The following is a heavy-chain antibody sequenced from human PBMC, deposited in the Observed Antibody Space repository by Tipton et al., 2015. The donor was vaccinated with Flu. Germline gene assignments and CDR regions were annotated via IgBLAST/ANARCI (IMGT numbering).Heavy chain of an antibody. CDR2: IYYSGST. D-gene: IGHD5-12*01. CDR1: GGSISSSSYY. J-gene: IGHJ4*02. Sequence: LSCTVSGGSISSSSYYWGWIRQPPGKGLEWIGSIYYSGSTYYNPSLKSRVTISVDTSKNQFSLKLSSVTAADTAVYYCARDYPWLRVFDYWGQGTLVTVSS. V-gene: IGHV4-39*07. CDR3: ARDYPWLRVFDY.